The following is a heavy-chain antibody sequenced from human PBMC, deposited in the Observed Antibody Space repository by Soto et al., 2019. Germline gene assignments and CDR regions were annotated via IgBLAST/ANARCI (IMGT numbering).Heavy chain of an antibody. V-gene: IGHV1-69*12. CDR2: IIPIFGTA. Sequence: QVQLVQSGAEVKKPGSSVKVSCKASGGTFSSYAISWVRQAPGQGLEWMGGIIPIFGTANYAQKFQGRVKITADESTRTAYMELSSLRSEATAVYYGATVRSSWAQYYYDYGMDVWGQGTTVTVSS. J-gene: IGHJ6*02. D-gene: IGHD6-13*01. CDR3: ATVRSSWAQYYYDYGMDV. CDR1: GGTFSSYA.